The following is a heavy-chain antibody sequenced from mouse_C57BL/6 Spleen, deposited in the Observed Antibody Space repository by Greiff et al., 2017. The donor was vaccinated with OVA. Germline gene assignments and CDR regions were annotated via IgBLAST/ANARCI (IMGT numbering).Heavy chain of an antibody. Sequence: EVKLQESGAELVRPGASVKLSCTASGFNIKDDYMHWVKQRPEQGLEWIGWIDPENGDTEYASKFQGKATITADTSSNTAYLQLSSLTSEDTAVYYCTRHDYDSDYWGQGTTLTVSS. V-gene: IGHV14-4*01. CDR2: IDPENGDT. CDR3: TRHDYDSDY. D-gene: IGHD2-4*01. J-gene: IGHJ2*01. CDR1: GFNIKDDY.